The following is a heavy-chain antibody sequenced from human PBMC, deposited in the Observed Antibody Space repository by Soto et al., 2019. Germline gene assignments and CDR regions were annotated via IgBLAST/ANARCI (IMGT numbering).Heavy chain of an antibody. J-gene: IGHJ4*02. D-gene: IGHD6-19*01. CDR3: ANLRAVAGPLDK. CDR1: GGSFRGYY. V-gene: IGHV4-4*07. CDR2: MSTTETT. Sequence: PXATLSLTCTVSGGSFRGYYWSWIRQSPDKGLEWLGRLYIGRMSTTETTTYNPSLKGRVTMSVDTSKNHFPLQLNSVTAADTAIYYRANLRAVAGPLDKWGPGTLVTVSS.